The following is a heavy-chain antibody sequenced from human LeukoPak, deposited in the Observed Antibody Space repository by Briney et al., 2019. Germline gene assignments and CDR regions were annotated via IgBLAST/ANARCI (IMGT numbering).Heavy chain of an antibody. J-gene: IGHJ3*02. D-gene: IGHD6-19*01. Sequence: GGSLRLSCAASGFTFSSYAMSWVRQAPGKGLEWVANIKQDGSEKYYVDSVKGRFTISRDNAKNSLYLQMNSLRAEDTAVYYCARDAWTVAGNDAFDIWGQGTMVTVSS. CDR1: GFTFSSYA. V-gene: IGHV3-7*01. CDR3: ARDAWTVAGNDAFDI. CDR2: IKQDGSEK.